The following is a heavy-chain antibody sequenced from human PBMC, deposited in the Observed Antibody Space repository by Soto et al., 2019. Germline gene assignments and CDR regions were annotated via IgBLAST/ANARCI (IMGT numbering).Heavy chain of an antibody. D-gene: IGHD2-15*01. V-gene: IGHV1-18*01. CDR1: GYTFTSYG. Sequence: QVQLVQSGAEVKKPGASVKVSCKASGYTFTSYGINWLRQAPGQGLEWVGWISAHNGNTKYAQNLQGRVTMTTDTSTSRGYMELGSLRSDDTAVYYCARADYCSGGSCYPGGTDYWGQGTLVTVFS. CDR2: ISAHNGNT. CDR3: ARADYCSGGSCYPGGTDY. J-gene: IGHJ4*02.